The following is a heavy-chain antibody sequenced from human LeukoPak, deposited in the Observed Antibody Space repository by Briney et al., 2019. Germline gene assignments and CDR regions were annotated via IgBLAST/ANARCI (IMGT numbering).Heavy chain of an antibody. J-gene: IGHJ4*02. V-gene: IGHV4-59*11. CDR3: ARGYYDILTGYPTLDY. Sequence: SETLSLTCTVSGGSISSHFWNWIRQPPGKGLEYIGYISYRGNTNYNPSLKSRVAISVDTSKDQFSLELSSVTAADTAVYYCARGYYDILTGYPTLDYRGLGTLVTVSS. D-gene: IGHD3-9*01. CDR1: GGSISSHF. CDR2: ISYRGNT.